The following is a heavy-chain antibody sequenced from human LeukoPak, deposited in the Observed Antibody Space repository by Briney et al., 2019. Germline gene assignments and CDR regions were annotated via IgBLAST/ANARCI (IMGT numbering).Heavy chain of an antibody. Sequence: GGSLRLSCAAPGLPFSTYWMHWVRQAPGKGPEWVSRIKSDGTITNYADSVKGRFTISRDNAKNTLYLQMNSLRGEDTAVYYCASLLPPTWGQGTLVTVSS. CDR2: IKSDGTIT. V-gene: IGHV3-74*01. CDR3: ASLLPPT. D-gene: IGHD1-26*01. J-gene: IGHJ4*02. CDR1: GLPFSTYW.